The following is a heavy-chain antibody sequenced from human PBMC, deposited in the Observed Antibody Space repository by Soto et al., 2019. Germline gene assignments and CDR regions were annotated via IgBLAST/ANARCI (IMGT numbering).Heavy chain of an antibody. V-gene: IGHV1-69*01. D-gene: IGHD2-2*01. CDR2: IIPIPGTA. Sequence: QVQLVQSGAEVKKPGSSVKVSCKASGGTFGSYAISWVRQAPGQGLEWMGGIIPIPGTANYAQKFQGRVTIAADESTSTAYMELSSLRSEDKAVYYCARSQGSSTSLEIYYYYYYGMDIWGQGTKVTVSS. J-gene: IGHJ6*02. CDR3: ARSQGSSTSLEIYYYYYYGMDI. CDR1: GGTFGSYA.